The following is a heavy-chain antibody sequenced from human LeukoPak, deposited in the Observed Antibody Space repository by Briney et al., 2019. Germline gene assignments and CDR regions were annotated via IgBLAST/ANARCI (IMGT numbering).Heavy chain of an antibody. V-gene: IGHV3-11*06. Sequence: GASLRLSCAASGFTFSDYYKSWIRQAPGKGLEWVSYISSSSSYTNYADSVKGRFTISRDNAKNSLYLQMNSLRAEDTAVYYCARDHQGDYYGSGSVDYWGQGTLVTVSS. CDR1: GFTFSDYY. CDR2: ISSSSSYT. CDR3: ARDHQGDYYGSGSVDY. D-gene: IGHD3-10*01. J-gene: IGHJ4*02.